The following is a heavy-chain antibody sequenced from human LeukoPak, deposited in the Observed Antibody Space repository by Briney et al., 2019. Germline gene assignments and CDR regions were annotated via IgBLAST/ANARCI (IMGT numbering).Heavy chain of an antibody. CDR2: IYYSGST. V-gene: IGHV4-59*08. D-gene: IGHD6-13*01. CDR3: ARLGAAVLNWFHP. CDR1: GGSVSSYY. J-gene: IGHJ5*02. Sequence: SETLSLTCTVSGGSVSSYYWSWIRQPPGKGLEWVGDIYYSGSTNYNPSLKSRVTISVDTSKNQFSLKLSSVTATDKAVYYCARLGAAVLNWFHPWGQETLVTVSS.